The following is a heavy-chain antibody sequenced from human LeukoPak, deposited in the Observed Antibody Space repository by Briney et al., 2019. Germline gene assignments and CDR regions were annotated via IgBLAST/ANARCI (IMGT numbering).Heavy chain of an antibody. CDR2: IKQDGSEK. D-gene: IGHD6-13*01. Sequence: GGSLRLSCAASGFSFNSHSMTWVRQAPGKGLEWVANIKQDGSEKYYVDSVKGRFTISRDNAKNSLYLQMNSLRAEDTAVYYCARGPGYSSSFYWFDPWGQGTLVTVSS. CDR3: ARGPGYSSSFYWFDP. V-gene: IGHV3-7*01. J-gene: IGHJ5*02. CDR1: GFSFNSHS.